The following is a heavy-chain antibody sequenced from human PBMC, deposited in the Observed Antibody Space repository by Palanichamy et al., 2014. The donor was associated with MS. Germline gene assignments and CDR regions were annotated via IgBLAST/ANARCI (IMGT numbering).Heavy chain of an antibody. D-gene: IGHD2-15*01. CDR3: ARDIAVVGGSDRYFDL. Sequence: QVQLVESWGEAWSSRGRSLRLSCAASGFTFSNYGMHWVRQAPGKGLEWVALIWYDGSNKYYADSVKGRFTISRDNSKNTLYLQMNSLRAEDTAMYYCARDIAVVGGSDRYFDLWGRGTLVTVSS. J-gene: IGHJ2*01. CDR1: GFTFSNYG. V-gene: IGHV3-33*01. CDR2: IWYDGSNK.